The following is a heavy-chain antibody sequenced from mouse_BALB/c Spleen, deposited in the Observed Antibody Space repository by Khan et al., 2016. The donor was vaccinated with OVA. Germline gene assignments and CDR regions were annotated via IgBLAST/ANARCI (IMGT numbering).Heavy chain of an antibody. J-gene: IGHJ3*01. CDR2: INPYNGGT. CDR1: GYSFIDYT. D-gene: IGHD3-1*01. CDR3: AKSGYGGFAY. V-gene: IGHV1-18*01. Sequence: VRLQQPGPELVKPRASMKISCKASGYSFIDYTMNWVKQSHGKNLEWIGLINPYNGGTSYNQKFKGKDTLTVDKSSSTAYMELLSLTSEDSSVYYCAKSGYGGFAYWGQGTLVTVSA.